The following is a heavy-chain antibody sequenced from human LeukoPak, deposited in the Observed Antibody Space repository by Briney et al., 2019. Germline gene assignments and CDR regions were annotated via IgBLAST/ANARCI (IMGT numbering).Heavy chain of an antibody. D-gene: IGHD3-3*01. CDR2: INPNSGGT. CDR3: ARTYYDFWSGYRNYYYYYYMDV. CDR1: GYTFTGYY. J-gene: IGHJ6*03. V-gene: IGHV1-2*02. Sequence: ASVKVSCKASGYTFTGYYMHWVRQAPGQGLEWMGWINPNSGGTNYAQKFQGRVTMTRDTSISTAYMELSRLRSDDTAVYYCARTYYDFWSGYRNYYYYYYMDVWGKGTTATVSS.